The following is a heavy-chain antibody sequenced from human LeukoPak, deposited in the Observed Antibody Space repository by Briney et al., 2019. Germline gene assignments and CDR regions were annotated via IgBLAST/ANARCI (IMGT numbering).Heavy chain of an antibody. J-gene: IGHJ4*02. CDR1: GFSFNSYG. CDR2: IWYDGSNK. D-gene: IGHD2-15*01. Sequence: GGSLRLSCATSGFSFNSYGMHWVRQAPGKGLEWVAVIWYDGSNKYYADSVKGRITTSRDNSKNTLYLQMNSLRADDAAVYYCARERAAYNDYWGQGTLVTVSS. CDR3: ARERAAYNDY. V-gene: IGHV3-33*01.